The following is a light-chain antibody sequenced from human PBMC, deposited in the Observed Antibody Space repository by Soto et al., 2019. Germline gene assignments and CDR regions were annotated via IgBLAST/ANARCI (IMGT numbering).Light chain of an antibody. J-gene: IGLJ1*01. V-gene: IGLV1-40*01. CDR1: SPNIGAGYD. CDR3: QSYDSSLSGSDV. CDR2: GNS. Sequence: QAVVTQPPSVSGAPGQRVTISCTGSSPNIGAGYDVHWYQQLPGTAPKLLIYGNSNRPSGVPDRFSGSKSGTSASLAITGLQAEDEADYYCQSYDSSLSGSDVFGTGTKLTVL.